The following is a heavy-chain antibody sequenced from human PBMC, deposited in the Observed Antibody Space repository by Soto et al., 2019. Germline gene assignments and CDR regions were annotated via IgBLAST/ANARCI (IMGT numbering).Heavy chain of an antibody. CDR2: IYYSGST. D-gene: IGHD6-6*01. J-gene: IGHJ5*02. CDR1: GGSISRGDYY. V-gene: IGHV4-30-4*01. CDR3: ASERPDGDRLDP. Sequence: PSQTLSVTCTVSGGSISRGDYYWGWIRQPPGKGLEWIGYIYYSGSTHYNPSLKSRVTISVDTSKNQFSLKLSSVTAADTAVYYCASERPDGDRLDPWGQGTLVTVSS.